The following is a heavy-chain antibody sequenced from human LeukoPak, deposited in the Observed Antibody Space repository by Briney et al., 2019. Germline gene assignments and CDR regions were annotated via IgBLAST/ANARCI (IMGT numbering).Heavy chain of an antibody. D-gene: IGHD5-12*01. CDR2: INHSGST. J-gene: IGHJ4*02. CDR1: GGSFSGYY. V-gene: IGHV4-34*01. Sequence: SETLSLTCAVYGGSFSGYYWSWIRQPPGKGLGWIGEINHSGSTNYNPSLKSRVTISVDTSKNQFSLKLSSVTAADTAVYYCARGGGIVATMVGFDYWGQGTLVTVSS. CDR3: ARGGGIVATMVGFDY.